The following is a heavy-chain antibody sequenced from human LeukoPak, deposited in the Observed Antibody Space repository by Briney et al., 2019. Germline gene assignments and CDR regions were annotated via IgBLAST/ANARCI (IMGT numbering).Heavy chain of an antibody. CDR1: GVSINTNY. D-gene: IGHD6-19*01. CDR3: ARAVTGRDRLAYFYYLDV. CDR2: ISNIGST. J-gene: IGHJ6*03. Sequence: SETLSLTCAVSGVSINTNYWNWIRQSPGKGLEWIGDISNIGSTHYNVSLKSRLTISRDTSKNQFALTLRFVTAADTAVYYCARAVTGRDRLAYFYYLDVWGKGTRVTVSS. V-gene: IGHV4-59*01.